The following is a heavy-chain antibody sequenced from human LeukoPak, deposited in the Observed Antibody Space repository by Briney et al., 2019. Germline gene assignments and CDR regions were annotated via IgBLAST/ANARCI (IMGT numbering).Heavy chain of an antibody. CDR3: ASLGEWEHGDYRGRDAFDI. CDR2: INHSGST. CDR1: GGSFSGYY. Sequence: PSETLSLTCAVYGGSFSGYYWSWIRQPPGKGLEWIGEINHSGSTNYNPSLKSRVTISVDTSKNQFSLKLSSVTAADTAVYYCASLGEWEHGDYRGRDAFDIWGQGTMVTVSS. J-gene: IGHJ3*02. V-gene: IGHV4-34*01. D-gene: IGHD4-17*01.